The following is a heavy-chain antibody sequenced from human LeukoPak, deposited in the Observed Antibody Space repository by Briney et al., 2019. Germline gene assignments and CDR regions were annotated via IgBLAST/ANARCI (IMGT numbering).Heavy chain of an antibody. CDR3: ARRSYRGVITVYYYYYMDV. V-gene: IGHV3-9*01. J-gene: IGHJ6*03. Sequence: GRSLRLTCTVSGFTFDDYAMHWARHTPGKGLEWVAGITWNRDNIGYGDSVKGRFTISRDNAKNSLYLQMNSLRAEDTAVYYCARRSYRGVITVYYYYYMDVWGKGTPVTVSS. CDR1: GFTFDDYA. D-gene: IGHD3-16*02. CDR2: ITWNRDNI.